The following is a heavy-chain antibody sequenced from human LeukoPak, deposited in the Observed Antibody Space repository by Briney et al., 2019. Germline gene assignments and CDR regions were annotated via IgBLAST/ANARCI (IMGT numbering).Heavy chain of an antibody. D-gene: IGHD3-10*01. Sequence: GGSLRLSCAASGFTVNTNYMSWVRQAPGKGLEWVSAISGSGGSTYYADSVKGRFTISRDNSKNTLYLQMNSLRAEDTAVYYCAKPVYGSGSSDTVWGQGALVTVSS. CDR3: AKPVYGSGSSDTV. V-gene: IGHV3-23*01. J-gene: IGHJ4*02. CDR1: GFTVNTNY. CDR2: ISGSGGST.